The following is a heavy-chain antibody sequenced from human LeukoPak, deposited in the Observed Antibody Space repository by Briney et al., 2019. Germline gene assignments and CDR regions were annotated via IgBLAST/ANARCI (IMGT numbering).Heavy chain of an antibody. V-gene: IGHV3-23*01. D-gene: IGHD3-10*01. CDR1: GFTFSSYG. CDR2: ISGSGGST. CDR3: ARQFGDPKEGDWFDP. J-gene: IGHJ5*02. Sequence: GGTLRLSCAASGFTFSSYGMSWVRQAPGKGLEWVSAISGSGGSTYYADSVKGRFTISRDNSKNTLYLQMNSLRAEDTAVYYCARQFGDPKEGDWFDPWGQGTLVTVSS.